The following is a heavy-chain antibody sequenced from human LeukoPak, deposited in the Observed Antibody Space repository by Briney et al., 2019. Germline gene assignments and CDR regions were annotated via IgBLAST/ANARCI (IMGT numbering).Heavy chain of an antibody. CDR1: GYTFTGYY. Sequence: ASVKVSCKASGYTFTGYYMHWVRQAPGQGLEWMGWINPNSGGTNYAQKFQGRVSMTRDTSISTAYMELSRLRSDDTAVYYCARAGDAGGYYSFPFDYWGQGTLVTVSS. CDR3: ARAGDAGGYYSFPFDY. V-gene: IGHV1-2*02. D-gene: IGHD3-22*01. J-gene: IGHJ4*02. CDR2: INPNSGGT.